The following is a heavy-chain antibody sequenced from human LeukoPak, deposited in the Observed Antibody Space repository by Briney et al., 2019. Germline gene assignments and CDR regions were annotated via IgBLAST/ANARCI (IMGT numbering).Heavy chain of an antibody. CDR2: ISYDGSNK. D-gene: IGHD3/OR15-3a*01. Sequence: HAGGSLRLSCAASGFTFSSYAMHWVRQAPGKGLEWVAVISYDGSNKCYADSVKGRFTISRDNSKNTLYLQMNSLRAEDTAVYYCARHPMDSDYYYGMDVWGQGTTVTVSS. CDR3: ARHPMDSDYYYGMDV. CDR1: GFTFSSYA. J-gene: IGHJ6*02. V-gene: IGHV3-30-3*01.